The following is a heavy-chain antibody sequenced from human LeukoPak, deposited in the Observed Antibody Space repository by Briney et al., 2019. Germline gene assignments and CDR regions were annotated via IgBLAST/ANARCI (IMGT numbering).Heavy chain of an antibody. CDR1: VYSFTSYW. CDR3: ARQHSSSGGRWFDP. V-gene: IGHV5-51*01. D-gene: IGHD6-13*01. CDR2: IYPANSDT. J-gene: IGHJ5*02. Sequence: GESLKISCKGSVYSFTSYWIVWFGQMPGKDLEWMEIIYPANSDTRYSPSFQGQVTISAHKSISTAYLQWSSLKASDTAMYYCARQHSSSGGRWFDPWGQGTLVTVSS.